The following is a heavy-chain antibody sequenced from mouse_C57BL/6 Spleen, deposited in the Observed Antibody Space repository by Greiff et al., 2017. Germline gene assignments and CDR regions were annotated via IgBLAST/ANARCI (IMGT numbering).Heavy chain of an antibody. Sequence: LQQSGAELVRPGSSVKLSCKDSYFAFMASALHWVKQRPGHGLGWRGSFTMHSDATEYSENFQGKATLTANTSSSTAYMELSSLTSEDSAVYYCARGGDDVFYAMYYWGQGTSVTVAS. D-gene: IGHD2-13*01. V-gene: IGHV1-49*01. CDR2: FTMHSDAT. CDR1: YFAFMASA. J-gene: IGHJ4*01. CDR3: ARGGDDVFYAMYY.